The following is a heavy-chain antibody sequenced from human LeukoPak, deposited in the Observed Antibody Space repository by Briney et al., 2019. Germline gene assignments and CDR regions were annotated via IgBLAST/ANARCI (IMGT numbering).Heavy chain of an antibody. CDR2: INPSGGST. CDR3: ASLAGGNSESSDAFDI. V-gene: IGHV1-46*01. Sequence: GASVNVSRKACGYTFPRYYMDWVRQAPGQGLEWMGIINPSGGSTRYAQKFRGRLTMPRHMSTRTGYIELSSLRSEDTAVYYCASLAGGNSESSDAFDIWGQGTMVTVSS. CDR1: GYTFPRYY. D-gene: IGHD4-23*01. J-gene: IGHJ3*02.